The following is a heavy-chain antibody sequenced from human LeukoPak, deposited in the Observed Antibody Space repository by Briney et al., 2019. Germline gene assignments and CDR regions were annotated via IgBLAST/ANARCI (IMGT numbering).Heavy chain of an antibody. V-gene: IGHV4-59*01. CDR1: GDSLGRYY. CDR2: IYFSVVT. D-gene: IGHD1-7*01. CDR3: ARESGGSGSTVDFDY. J-gene: IGHJ4*02. Sequence: PSETLSLTCTVSGDSLGRYYWSWIRQPPGKTLEWLGHIYFSVVTTYNPSLKRRVTISVDTSKNKFSLKLNSVTAAETAVYYCARESGGSGSTVDFDYWGQGTLVTVSS.